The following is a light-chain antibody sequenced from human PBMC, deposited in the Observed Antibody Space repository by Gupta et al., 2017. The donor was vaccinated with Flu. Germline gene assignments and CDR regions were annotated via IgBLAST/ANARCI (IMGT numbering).Light chain of an antibody. J-gene: IGLJ2*01. V-gene: IGLV2-8*01. CDR3: SSYAGSNNLV. CDR2: EDN. Sequence: QSALTQPPSASGSPGQSVTISFSGTISDIGGYNYVSWYQHHPGKAPRLMIYEDNKRPSGVPDRFSGSKSGNTASLTVSGLQAEDESDYYCSSYAGSNNLVFGGGTKLTVL. CDR1: ISDIGGYNY.